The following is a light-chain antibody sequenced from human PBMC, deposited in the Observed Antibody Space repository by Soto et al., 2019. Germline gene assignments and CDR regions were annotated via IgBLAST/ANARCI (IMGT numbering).Light chain of an antibody. Sequence: DLQMTQSPSTLSASVGDRVTITCRASQSLSSWLSWYQHKPGKAPKLLIYKASSLEAGVPSRFSGSGSGTEFTLTISSLQPDDFATYFCQQYVTVSRTFGQGTKVEIK. J-gene: IGKJ1*01. CDR3: QQYVTVSRT. CDR2: KAS. V-gene: IGKV1-5*03. CDR1: QSLSSW.